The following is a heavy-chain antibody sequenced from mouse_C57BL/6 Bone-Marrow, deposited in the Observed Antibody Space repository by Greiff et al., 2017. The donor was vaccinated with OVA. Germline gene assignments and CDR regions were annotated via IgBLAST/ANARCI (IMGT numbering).Heavy chain of an antibody. CDR2: IHPSDSDT. D-gene: IGHD1-2*01. CDR1: GYTFTSYW. Sequence: VQLQQPGAELVKPGASVKVSCKASGYTFTSYWMHWVKQRPGQGLEWIGRIHPSDSDTNYNQKFKGKATLTVDNSSSTAYMQLSSLTSENSAVDYCAILRPGYFDVWGTGTTVTGSS. J-gene: IGHJ1*03. V-gene: IGHV1-74*01. CDR3: AILRPGYFDV.